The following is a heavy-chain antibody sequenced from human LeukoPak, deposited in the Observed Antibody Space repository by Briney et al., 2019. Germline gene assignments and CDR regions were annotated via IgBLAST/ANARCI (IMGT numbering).Heavy chain of an antibody. D-gene: IGHD6-13*01. CDR2: ISTSSSYI. CDR3: ARAAIAAARIYYYMDV. Sequence: GGSLRLSCAASGFTFSSYSMNWVRQAPGKGLEWVSFISTSSSYIHNADSVKGRFTISRDNAENSLYLQMNSLRAEETAVYYCARAAIAAARIYYYMDVWGKGTTVTVSS. CDR1: GFTFSSYS. V-gene: IGHV3-21*01. J-gene: IGHJ6*03.